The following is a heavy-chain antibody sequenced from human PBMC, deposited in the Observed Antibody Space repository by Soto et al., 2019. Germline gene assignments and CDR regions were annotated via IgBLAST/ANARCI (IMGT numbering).Heavy chain of an antibody. Sequence: SETLSLTCTVSGGSISSSSYYWGWIRQPPGKGQEWIGSIYYSGSTYYNPSLKSRVTISVDTSKNQFSLKLSSVTAADTAVYYCARRPSGCSGGSCYSEYYGMDVWGQGTTVTVSS. CDR3: ARRPSGCSGGSCYSEYYGMDV. V-gene: IGHV4-39*01. CDR1: GGSISSSSYY. CDR2: IYYSGST. D-gene: IGHD2-15*01. J-gene: IGHJ6*02.